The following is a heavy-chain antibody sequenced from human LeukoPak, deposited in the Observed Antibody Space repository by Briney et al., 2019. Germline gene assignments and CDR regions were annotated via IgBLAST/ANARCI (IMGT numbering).Heavy chain of an antibody. CDR2: IYSGGST. CDR1: GFTFSSYA. Sequence: GGSLRLSCAASGFTFSSYAMSWVRQAPGKGLEWVSVIYSGGSTYYADSVKGRFTISRDNSKNTLYLQMSSLRAEDTAVYYCARAQIGGDAFDIWGQGTMVTVSS. J-gene: IGHJ3*02. CDR3: ARAQIGGDAFDI. V-gene: IGHV3-66*01. D-gene: IGHD3-16*01.